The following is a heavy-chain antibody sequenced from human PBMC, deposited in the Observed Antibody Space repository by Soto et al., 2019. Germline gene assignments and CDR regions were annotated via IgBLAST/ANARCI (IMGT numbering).Heavy chain of an antibody. CDR2: ISSDGSNK. D-gene: IGHD3-10*01. J-gene: IGHJ5*02. V-gene: IGHV3-30*04. Sequence: PGGSLRLSCAASGFTFSSYSMHWVRQAPGKGLQWVAVISSDGSNKYYADSVKGRFTISRDNTKNTLYLQMNSLRPEDTAVYYCARDRAGNNWFDPWGQGTLVTVSS. CDR1: GFTFSSYS. CDR3: ARDRAGNNWFDP.